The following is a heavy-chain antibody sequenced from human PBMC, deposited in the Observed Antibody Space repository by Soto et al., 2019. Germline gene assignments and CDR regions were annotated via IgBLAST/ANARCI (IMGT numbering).Heavy chain of an antibody. CDR2: IYYSGTT. Sequence: QVQLQESGPGLLKPTQTLSLTCTVSGDSVYSLPHSWTWSRQLPDKGLEYIGYIYYSGTTYYNPSLKSRVTISLDTSKNQFYLNLTSVTAADTAVYYCAGPTYYFHYWGQGALVTVSS. CDR1: GDSVYSLPHS. V-gene: IGHV4-31*03. J-gene: IGHJ4*02. D-gene: IGHD3-16*01. CDR3: AGPTYYFHY.